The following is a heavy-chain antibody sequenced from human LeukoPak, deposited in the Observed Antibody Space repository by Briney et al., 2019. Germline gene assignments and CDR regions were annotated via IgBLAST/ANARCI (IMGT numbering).Heavy chain of an antibody. CDR2: ISSSSSYI. D-gene: IGHD1-26*01. V-gene: IGHV3-21*01. Sequence: PGGSLRLSCAASGFTFSSYSMNWVRQAPGKGLEWVSSISSSSSYIYYADSVKGRFTISRDNAKNSLYLQMNSLRAEDTAVYYCARVVGAPYYFDYWGQGTLVTVSS. CDR1: GFTFSSYS. J-gene: IGHJ4*02. CDR3: ARVVGAPYYFDY.